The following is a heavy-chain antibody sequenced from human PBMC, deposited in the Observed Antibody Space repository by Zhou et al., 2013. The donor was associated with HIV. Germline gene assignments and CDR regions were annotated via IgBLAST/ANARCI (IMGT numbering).Heavy chain of an antibody. Sequence: QVQLVQSGAEVKKPGSSVKVSCKASGGTFSSYAISWVRQAPGQGLEWMGRIIPILGIANYAQKFQGRVTITADKSTSTAYMELSSLRSEDTAVYYCARDGYSGYSPGYFDYWGQGTLVTVSS. CDR1: GGTFSSYA. CDR2: IIPILGIA. CDR3: ARDGYSGYSPGYFDY. D-gene: IGHD5-12*01. V-gene: IGHV1-69*04. J-gene: IGHJ4*02.